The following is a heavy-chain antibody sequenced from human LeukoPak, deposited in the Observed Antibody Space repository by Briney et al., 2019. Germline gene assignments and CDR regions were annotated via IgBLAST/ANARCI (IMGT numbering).Heavy chain of an antibody. Sequence: PGGSLRLSCAASGFTFSSYAMSWVRQAPGKGLEWVSAISGSGGSTYYADSVKGRFTISRDNSKNTLYLQMNSLRAEDTAVYYCAKDLRVEGLTFGFYWGQGTLVTVSS. J-gene: IGHJ4*02. CDR1: GFTFSSYA. V-gene: IGHV3-23*01. CDR3: AKDLRVEGLTFGFY. CDR2: ISGSGGST. D-gene: IGHD3-10*01.